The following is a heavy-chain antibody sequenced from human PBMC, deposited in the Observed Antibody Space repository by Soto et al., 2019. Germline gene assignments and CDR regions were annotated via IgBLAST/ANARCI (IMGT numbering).Heavy chain of an antibody. Sequence: SETLSLTCTVSGGSISSYYWSWIRQPPGKGLEWIGYIYYSGSTNYNPSLKSRVTISVDTSKNQFSLKLSSVTAADTAVHYCARDPRDSSGYDYWGQGTLVTVSS. CDR2: IYYSGST. V-gene: IGHV4-59*01. CDR3: ARDPRDSSGYDY. J-gene: IGHJ4*02. D-gene: IGHD3-22*01. CDR1: GGSISSYY.